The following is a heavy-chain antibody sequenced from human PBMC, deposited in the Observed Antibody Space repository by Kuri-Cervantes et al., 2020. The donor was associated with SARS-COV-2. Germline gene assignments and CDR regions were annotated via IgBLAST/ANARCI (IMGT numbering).Heavy chain of an antibody. Sequence: SETLSLTCTVSGGSISSYYWSWIRQPAGKGLEWIGRIYTSGSTNYNPSLKSRVTMSVDTSKNQFSLKLSSVTAADTAVYYCARQMMSSITIFGVVITRSWFDPWGQGTLVTVSS. CDR3: ARQMMSSITIFGVVITRSWFDP. D-gene: IGHD3-3*01. CDR1: GGSISSYY. CDR2: IYTSGST. V-gene: IGHV4-4*07. J-gene: IGHJ5*02.